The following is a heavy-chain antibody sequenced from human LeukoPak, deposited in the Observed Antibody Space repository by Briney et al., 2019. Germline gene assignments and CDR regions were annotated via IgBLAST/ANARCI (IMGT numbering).Heavy chain of an antibody. CDR1: GFTFSSYA. D-gene: IGHD6-19*01. Sequence: PGGSLRLSCAASGFTFSSYAMSWVRQAPGKGREWVSAISGTGGRTYYADSVKGRFTISRDNSKNTLYLQVNSLRAEDTAVYYCAKEPASSGWFDPWGQGTLVAVSS. CDR2: ISGTGGRT. CDR3: AKEPASSGWFDP. J-gene: IGHJ5*02. V-gene: IGHV3-23*01.